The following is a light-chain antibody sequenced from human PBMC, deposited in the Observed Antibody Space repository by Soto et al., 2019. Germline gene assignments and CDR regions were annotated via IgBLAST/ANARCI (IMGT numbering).Light chain of an antibody. CDR1: SSNIGAGYD. Sequence: QSVLTQPPSVSGAPGQRVTISCTGSSSNIGAGYDVHWYQQLPGTAPKLLIYGNSNRPSGVPDRFSGSKSGTSASLAITGLQAEDEADYYWQSYDSSLSVVVFGGGTKLTVL. V-gene: IGLV1-40*01. CDR2: GNS. J-gene: IGLJ2*01. CDR3: QSYDSSLSVVV.